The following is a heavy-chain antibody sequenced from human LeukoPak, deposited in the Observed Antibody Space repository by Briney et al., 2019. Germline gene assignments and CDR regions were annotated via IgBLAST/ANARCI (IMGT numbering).Heavy chain of an antibody. J-gene: IGHJ6*02. V-gene: IGHV1-18*01. Sequence: ASVKVSCKASGYTFTSYGISWVRQAPGQGLEWMGWISAHNGNTNYAQKLQGRVTMTTDTSTSTAYMELRSPRSDDTAVYYCARGGHIAAAGIPLSQYYYYGMDVWGQGTTVTVSS. D-gene: IGHD6-13*01. CDR3: ARGGHIAAAGIPLSQYYYYGMDV. CDR1: GYTFTSYG. CDR2: ISAHNGNT.